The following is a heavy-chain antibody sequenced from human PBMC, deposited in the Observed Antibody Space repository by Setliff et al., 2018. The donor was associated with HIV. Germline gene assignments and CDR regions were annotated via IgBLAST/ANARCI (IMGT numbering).Heavy chain of an antibody. V-gene: IGHV4-39*07. J-gene: IGHJ4*02. CDR1: TDSFSNRGFY. CDR3: GGNGYYSIGY. CDR2: VDYSGST. Sequence: SETLSLTCTVSTDSFSNRGFYWGWVRQPPGKGLEWIGTVDYSGSTNYNPSLKSRVTVSKDTTKNQLSLRLSSVTAADTAVYYCGGNGYYSIGYWGQGTLVTVSS. D-gene: IGHD3-22*01.